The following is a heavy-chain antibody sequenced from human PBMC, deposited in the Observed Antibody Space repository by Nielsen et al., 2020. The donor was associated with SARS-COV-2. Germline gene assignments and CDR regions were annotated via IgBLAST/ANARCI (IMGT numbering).Heavy chain of an antibody. CDR1: GDSVSSNSAA. Sequence: SETLSLTCAISGDSVSSNSAAWNSIRQSPSRGLEWLGRTYYRPKWYNDYAVSVKSRITINPDTSKNQFSQQLNSVTPEDTAVYYCARDQGSSGWYRYYYYGMDVWGQGTTVTVSS. CDR3: ARDQGSSGWYRYYYYGMDV. J-gene: IGHJ6*02. CDR2: TYYRPKWYN. V-gene: IGHV6-1*01. D-gene: IGHD6-19*01.